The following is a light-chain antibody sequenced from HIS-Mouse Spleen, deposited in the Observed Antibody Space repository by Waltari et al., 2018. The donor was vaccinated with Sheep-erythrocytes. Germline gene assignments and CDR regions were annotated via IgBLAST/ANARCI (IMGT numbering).Light chain of an antibody. V-gene: IGKV1-39*01. CDR1: QSISSY. CDR2: AAS. CDR3: QQSYSTPRT. J-gene: IGKJ1*01. Sequence: DIQMTQSPSSLSASVGDRVTITCRASQSISSYLNWYQQKPGKAPKHLFYAASSLQSGVPSRFSGSGSGTDFTLTISSLQPEDFATYYCQQSYSTPRTFGQGTKVEIK.